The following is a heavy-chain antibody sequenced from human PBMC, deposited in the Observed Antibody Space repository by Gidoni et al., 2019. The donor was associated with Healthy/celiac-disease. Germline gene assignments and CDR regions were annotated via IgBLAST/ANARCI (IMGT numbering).Heavy chain of an antibody. D-gene: IGHD2-21*01. V-gene: IGHV3-23*01. CDR1: GFTFSSYA. J-gene: IGHJ4*02. CDR2: ISGSGGST. Sequence: EVQLLESGGGLVQPGGSLRLSCAASGFTFSSYAMSWVRQAPGKGLEWVSAISGSGGSTYYADSVQGRFTISRDNSKNTLYLQMNSLRAEDTAVYYCVPDVIARPDIDYWGQGTLVTVSS. CDR3: VPDVIARPDIDY.